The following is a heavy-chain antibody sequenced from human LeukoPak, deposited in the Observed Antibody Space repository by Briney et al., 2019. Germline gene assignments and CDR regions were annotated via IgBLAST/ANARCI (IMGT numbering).Heavy chain of an antibody. Sequence: GGSLRLSCAAAGFTFSSYAMSWVRQAPGKGLEWVSAISGSGGSTYYADSVKGRFTISRDNSKKTLYVQMNSLRAEDTAVYYCAKELRYSYAPYYFDYWGQGALVTVSS. J-gene: IGHJ4*02. CDR1: GFTFSSYA. V-gene: IGHV3-23*01. CDR2: ISGSGGST. CDR3: AKELRYSYAPYYFDY. D-gene: IGHD5-18*01.